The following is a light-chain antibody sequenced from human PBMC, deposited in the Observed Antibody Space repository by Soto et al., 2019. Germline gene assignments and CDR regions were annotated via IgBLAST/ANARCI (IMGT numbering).Light chain of an antibody. CDR3: QQLNSYPQT. Sequence: DIQLTQSPSFLSASVGDRVTITCRASQGISSDLAWYQQKPGKAPKLLIYAASTLQSGVPSRFSGSGAGTEFTLTISSLQPEDVATYYCQQLNSYPQTFGQGTRLEIK. CDR2: AAS. J-gene: IGKJ5*01. V-gene: IGKV1-9*01. CDR1: QGISSD.